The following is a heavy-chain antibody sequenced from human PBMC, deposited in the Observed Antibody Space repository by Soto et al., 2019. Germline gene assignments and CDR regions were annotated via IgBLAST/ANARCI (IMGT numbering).Heavy chain of an antibody. D-gene: IGHD4-17*01. V-gene: IGHV4-30-4*01. CDR1: GGSISSGDYY. CDR2: IYYSGST. Sequence: SETLSLTCTVSGGSISSGDYYWSWIRQPPGKGLEWIGYIYYSGSTYYNPSLKSRVTISVDTSKNQFSLKLSSVTAADTAVYYCVIYGGNSVYFAYWGQGTLVTVSS. J-gene: IGHJ4*02. CDR3: VIYGGNSVYFAY.